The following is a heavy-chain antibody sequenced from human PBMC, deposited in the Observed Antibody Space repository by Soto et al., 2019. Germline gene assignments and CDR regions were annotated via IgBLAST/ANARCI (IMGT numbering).Heavy chain of an antibody. CDR2: IYYSGST. CDR1: GGSISSYY. V-gene: IGHV4-59*08. J-gene: IGHJ6*03. Sequence: SETLSLTCTVSGGSISSYYWSWIRQPPGKGLEWIGYIYYSGSTNYNPSLKSRVTISVDTSKNQLSLKLSSVTAADTAVYYCARTTYQLLNYYYYYYMDVWGKGTTVTVSS. D-gene: IGHD2-2*01. CDR3: ARTTYQLLNYYYYYYMDV.